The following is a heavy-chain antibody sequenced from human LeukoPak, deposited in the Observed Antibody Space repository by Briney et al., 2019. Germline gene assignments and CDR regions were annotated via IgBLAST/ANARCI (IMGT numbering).Heavy chain of an antibody. CDR1: GYTFTRYY. CDR2: INPNSGGT. J-gene: IGHJ4*02. CDR3: ARDGWELLHFDY. V-gene: IGHV1-2*06. D-gene: IGHD1-26*01. Sequence: ASVKVSCKASGYTFTRYYMHWVQQAPGQGLEWMGRINPNSGGTNYAQKFQGRVTMTRDTSISTAYMELSRLRSDDTAVYYCARDGWELLHFDYWGQGTLVTVSS.